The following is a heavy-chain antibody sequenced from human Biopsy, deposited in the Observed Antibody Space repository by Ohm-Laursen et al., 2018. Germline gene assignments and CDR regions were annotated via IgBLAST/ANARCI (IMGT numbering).Heavy chain of an antibody. J-gene: IGHJ2*01. CDR1: GYTFTDPY. V-gene: IGHV1-2*02. D-gene: IGHD1-26*01. CDR3: ARGGLNYWYFDL. Sequence: GASVKVSCKASGYTFTDPYMHWVRQAPGQGLEWMGWINPNSGGTNYAQKFQGRVTMTRDTSMSTAYMELNRLRSDDTAVYYCARGGLNYWYFDLWGRGTLATVSS. CDR2: INPNSGGT.